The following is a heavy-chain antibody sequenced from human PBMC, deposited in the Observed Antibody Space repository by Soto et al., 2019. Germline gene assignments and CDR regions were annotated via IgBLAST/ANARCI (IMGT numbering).Heavy chain of an antibody. Sequence: SETLSLTCTVSGGSISSYYWSWIRQPPGKGLEWIGYIYYSGSTNYNPSLKSRVTISVDTSKNQFSLKLSSVTAADTAVYYCARALVAARSSFDYWGQGTLVTVSS. CDR3: ARALVAARSSFDY. V-gene: IGHV4-59*01. CDR1: GGSISSYY. D-gene: IGHD6-6*01. CDR2: IYYSGST. J-gene: IGHJ4*02.